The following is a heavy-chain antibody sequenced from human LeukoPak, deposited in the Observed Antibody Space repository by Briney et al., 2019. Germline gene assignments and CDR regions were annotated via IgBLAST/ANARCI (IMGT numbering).Heavy chain of an antibody. J-gene: IGHJ5*02. V-gene: IGHV3-21*01. CDR3: ARDPLGYCSGGSCPNWFDP. CDR1: GFTFSSYS. D-gene: IGHD2-15*01. Sequence: GGSLRLSCAASGFTFSSYSMNWVRQAPGKGLEWVSSISSSSSYIYYADSVKGRFTISRDNAKNSLYLQMNSLRAEDTAVYYCARDPLGYCSGGSCPNWFDPWGQGTLVTVSS. CDR2: ISSSSSYI.